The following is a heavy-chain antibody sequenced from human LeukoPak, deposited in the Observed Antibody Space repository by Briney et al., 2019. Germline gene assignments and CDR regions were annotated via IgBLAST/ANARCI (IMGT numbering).Heavy chain of an antibody. CDR1: GGSFSGYY. CDR2: INHSGST. V-gene: IGHV4-34*01. Sequence: SETLSLTCAVYGGSFSGYYWSWIRQPPGKGLEWIGEINHSGSTNYNPSLKSRATISVATSKNQFSLKLSSVTAADTAVYYCARDKGPYDFWSGYYNYFDYWGQGTLVTVSS. CDR3: ARDKGPYDFWSGYYNYFDY. J-gene: IGHJ4*02. D-gene: IGHD3-3*01.